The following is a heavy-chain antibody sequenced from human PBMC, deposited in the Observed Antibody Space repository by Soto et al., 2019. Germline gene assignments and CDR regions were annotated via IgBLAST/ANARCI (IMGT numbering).Heavy chain of an antibody. D-gene: IGHD3-22*01. CDR3: AKRDYYDSATFSPLFES. V-gene: IGHV3-23*01. CDR1: GFTFSGYA. CDR2: ITGDGHRT. J-gene: IGHJ4*02. Sequence: DVPLLESGGGLVQPGGSLRLSCTASGFTFSGYAMSWVLQSPGKELEWVAAITGDGHRTYYADSVEGRFTISRDNSKKALFLQMNSLRTEDTAIYHCAKRDYYDSATFSPLFESWGQGVLVTVSS.